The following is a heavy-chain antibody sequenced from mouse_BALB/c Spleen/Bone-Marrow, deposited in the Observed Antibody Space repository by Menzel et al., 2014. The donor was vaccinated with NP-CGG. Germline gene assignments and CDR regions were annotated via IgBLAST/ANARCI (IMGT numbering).Heavy chain of an antibody. Sequence: EVKLVESGGGLVQPGGSLRLSCATYGFTFTDNYMSWVRQPPGKALEWLGFIRNKANGYTTEYSASVKGRFTISRDNSQSILYLQMNTLRAEDSATYYCARDSDWFAYWGQGTLVTVSA. V-gene: IGHV7-3*02. J-gene: IGHJ3*01. CDR1: GFTFTDNY. CDR2: IRNKANGYTT. CDR3: ARDSDWFAY.